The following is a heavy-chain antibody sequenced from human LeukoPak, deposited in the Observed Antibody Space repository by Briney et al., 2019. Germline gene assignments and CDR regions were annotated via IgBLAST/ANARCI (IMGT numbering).Heavy chain of an antibody. CDR2: ISGSGGGT. D-gene: IGHD2-21*02. J-gene: IGHJ3*02. Sequence: GGSLRLSCAASGFTVSSNYMSWVRQAPGKGLEWVSAISGSGGGTYYADSVKGRFTISRDNSKNTLYLQMNSLRAEDTAVYYCAKADAVVTASGAFDIWGQGTMVTVSS. CDR1: GFTVSSNY. CDR3: AKADAVVTASGAFDI. V-gene: IGHV3-23*01.